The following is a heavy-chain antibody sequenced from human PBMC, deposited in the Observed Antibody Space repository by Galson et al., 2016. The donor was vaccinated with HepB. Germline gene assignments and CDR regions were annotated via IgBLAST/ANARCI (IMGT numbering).Heavy chain of an antibody. D-gene: IGHD6-19*01. CDR2: ISGSGYPL. CDR1: GFVFSDYE. Sequence: SLRLSCAASGFVFSDYEMNWVRLALGKGLEWVAYISGSGYPLYNEGCVKGRFTISRDNAKNSLYLQMNSLTDEDTAIYYCARGSSAVDATEVGLDYWGQGTLVIVSS. V-gene: IGHV3-48*03. J-gene: IGHJ4*02. CDR3: ARGSSAVDATEVGLDY.